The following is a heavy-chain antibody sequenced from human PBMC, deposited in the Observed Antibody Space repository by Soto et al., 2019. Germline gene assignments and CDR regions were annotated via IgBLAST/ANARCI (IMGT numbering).Heavy chain of an antibody. CDR2: ISAYNGNT. Sequence: QVPLVQSGAEVKKPGASVKVSCKASGYTFTSYGISWVRQAPGQGLEWMGWISAYNGNTNYAQKLQGRVTMTTDTSTRTAYMELRSLRSDDTAVYYCARVVAGYSSGWYQSWYFDYWGQGTLVTVSS. CDR3: ARVVAGYSSGWYQSWYFDY. CDR1: GYTFTSYG. D-gene: IGHD6-19*01. J-gene: IGHJ4*02. V-gene: IGHV1-18*01.